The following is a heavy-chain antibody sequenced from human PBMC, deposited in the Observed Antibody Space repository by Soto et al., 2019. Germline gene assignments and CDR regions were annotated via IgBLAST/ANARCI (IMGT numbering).Heavy chain of an antibody. V-gene: IGHV3-7*01. CDR1: GFTFITYW. CDR3: SRSLDS. Sequence: WGSLRLSCAASGFTFITYWMDWVRQTPGKGLEWVANINQDGSEKNYVDSVKGRFTIYRDNAKNSLYLQMSSLTAEDSALYYCSRSLDSWGQGTLVTVSS. J-gene: IGHJ4*02. CDR2: INQDGSEK.